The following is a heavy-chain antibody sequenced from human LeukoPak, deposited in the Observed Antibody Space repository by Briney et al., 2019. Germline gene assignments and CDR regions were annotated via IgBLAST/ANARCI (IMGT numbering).Heavy chain of an antibody. CDR1: GYTFTSYY. CDR2: INPNSGGT. Sequence: ASVKVSCKASGYTFTSYYMHWVRQAPGQGLEWMGWINPNSGGTNYAQKFQGRVTMTRDTSTSTAYMELSRLRSDDTAVYYCAREGPRYRYYVGWGQGTLVTVSS. D-gene: IGHD3-16*02. V-gene: IGHV1-2*02. J-gene: IGHJ4*02. CDR3: AREGPRYRYYVG.